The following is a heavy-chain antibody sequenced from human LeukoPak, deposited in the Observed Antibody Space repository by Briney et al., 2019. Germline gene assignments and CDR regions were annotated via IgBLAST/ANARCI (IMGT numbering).Heavy chain of an antibody. CDR2: IYSGGST. D-gene: IGHD3-22*01. CDR1: GFTVSSNY. Sequence: GGSLRLSCAASGFTVSSNYMSWVRQAPGKGLEWVSVIYSGGSTYYADSVKGRFTISRDNSKNTLYLQMNSLRAEDTAVYYCARVDYYDSSGYLFDYWGQGTLVTVSS. CDR3: ARVDYYDSSGYLFDY. J-gene: IGHJ4*02. V-gene: IGHV3-66*01.